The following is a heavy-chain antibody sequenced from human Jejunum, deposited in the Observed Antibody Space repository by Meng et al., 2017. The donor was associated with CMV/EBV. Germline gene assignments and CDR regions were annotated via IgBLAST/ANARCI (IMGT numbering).Heavy chain of an antibody. CDR2: IYRGDDK. CDR1: GFSPSTSGEG. D-gene: IGHD1-26*01. V-gene: IGHV2-5*02. Sequence: LKDAGPTLAKPTQTLTLTCSFSGFSPSTSGEGVGWIRQPPGKALEWLALIYRGDDKRYSPSLNSRLTIAKDTSKNEVVLTLTNMGPIDTGTYYCAHFVGGYYPSRPDYWGQGTLVTVSS. CDR3: AHFVGGYYPSRPDY. J-gene: IGHJ4*02.